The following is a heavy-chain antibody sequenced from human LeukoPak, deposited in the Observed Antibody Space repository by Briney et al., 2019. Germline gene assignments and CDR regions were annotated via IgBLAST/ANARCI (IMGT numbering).Heavy chain of an antibody. D-gene: IGHD3-22*01. J-gene: IGHJ4*02. CDR1: GYTFTRYG. Sequence: GASVKVSCKASGYTFTRYGMSWVRQAPGQGLEWMGWISAYNGNTNYAQKLQGRVTMTTDTSTSTAYMELRSLRSDDTAVYYCARDMAGDSSGLNFDYWGQGTLVTVSS. CDR3: ARDMAGDSSGLNFDY. V-gene: IGHV1-18*01. CDR2: ISAYNGNT.